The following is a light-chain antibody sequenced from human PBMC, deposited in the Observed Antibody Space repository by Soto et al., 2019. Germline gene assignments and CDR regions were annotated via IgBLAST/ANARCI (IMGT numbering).Light chain of an antibody. V-gene: IGLV1-44*01. CDR3: AAWDDSLNGPL. CDR1: SSNIGSYT. J-gene: IGLJ3*02. Sequence: QSVLTQPPSASGTPGQRVTMSCSGSSSNIGSYTVNWFQQLPGTAPKLLIYSNYHRPSGVPDRFSGSKSGTSASLAISGLQSDDEADYYCAAWDDSLNGPLFGGGTKLTVL. CDR2: SNY.